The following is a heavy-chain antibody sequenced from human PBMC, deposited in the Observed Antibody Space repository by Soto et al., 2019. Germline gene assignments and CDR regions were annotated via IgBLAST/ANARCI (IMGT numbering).Heavy chain of an antibody. CDR3: AKDSYSNSVGLGDY. Sequence: GSLTPSCAASRFSFSSHSMSWVRQAPGKGLEWVSAISGSGGSTYYADSVKGRFTISRDNAKNTLYLQMNSLRAEDTGVYYCAKDSYSNSVGLGDYWGQGTLVTVSS. V-gene: IGHV3-23*01. D-gene: IGHD6-6*01. J-gene: IGHJ4*02. CDR1: RFSFSSHS. CDR2: ISGSGGST.